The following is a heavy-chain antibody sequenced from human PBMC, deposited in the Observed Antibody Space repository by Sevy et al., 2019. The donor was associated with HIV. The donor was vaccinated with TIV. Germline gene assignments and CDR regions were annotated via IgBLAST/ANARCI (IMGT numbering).Heavy chain of an antibody. Sequence: ASVKVSCKASGYTFTSYGISWVRQAPGQGLEWMGWISAYNGNTNYAQKLQGRVTMTTDTSTSTAYMELRSLRSDDTAVYYCATDGGHYYGSGSASVDYWGQGTLVTVSS. V-gene: IGHV1-18*01. CDR3: ATDGGHYYGSGSASVDY. CDR2: ISAYNGNT. J-gene: IGHJ4*02. D-gene: IGHD3-10*01. CDR1: GYTFTSYG.